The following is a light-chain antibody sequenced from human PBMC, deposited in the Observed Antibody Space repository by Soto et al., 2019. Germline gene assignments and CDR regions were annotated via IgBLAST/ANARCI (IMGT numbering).Light chain of an antibody. J-gene: IGKJ1*01. Sequence: DLQMTQSPSTLSASVGDRVTITCRASQSISSWLAWYQQKPGKAPKILIYKASILESGVPSRFSVSGSGTEFTLTISSLQPDDFATYYCQHYNIYSETFGQGTKVEVK. V-gene: IGKV1-5*03. CDR3: QHYNIYSET. CDR2: KAS. CDR1: QSISSW.